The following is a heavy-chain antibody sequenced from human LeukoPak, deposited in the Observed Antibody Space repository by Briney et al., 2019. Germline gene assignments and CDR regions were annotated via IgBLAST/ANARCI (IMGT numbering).Heavy chain of an antibody. J-gene: IGHJ4*02. V-gene: IGHV1-24*01. D-gene: IGHD6-19*01. CDR2: FDPEDGET. CDR3: ATGKVAGTGY. Sequence: ASVKGSCKVSGYTPTELSMHWVRQAPGKGLEWMGGFDPEDGETIYAQKFQGRVTMTEDTSTDTAYVELSSLRSEDTAVYYCATGKVAGTGYWGQGTLVTVSS. CDR1: GYTPTELS.